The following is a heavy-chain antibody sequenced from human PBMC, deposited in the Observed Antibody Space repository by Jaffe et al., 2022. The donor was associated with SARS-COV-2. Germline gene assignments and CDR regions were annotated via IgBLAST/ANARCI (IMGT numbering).Heavy chain of an antibody. CDR3: ARDPLPGDY. CDR2: ISTSGGYR. CDR1: GFTFSNYN. Sequence: EVQLVESGGGLVKPGGSLRLSCAASGFTFSNYNMNWVRQAPGKGLEWVSSISTSGGYRYYADSVKGRFTISRDNAKNSLYLQMNSLRAEDTAVYYCARDPLPGDYWGQGTLVTVSS. J-gene: IGHJ4*02. V-gene: IGHV3-21*01.